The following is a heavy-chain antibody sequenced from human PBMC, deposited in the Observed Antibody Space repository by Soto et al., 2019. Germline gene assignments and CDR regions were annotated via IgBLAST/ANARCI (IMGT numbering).Heavy chain of an antibody. CDR1: GFTFSSYW. V-gene: IGHV3-7*01. CDR2: IKQDGSEK. CDR3: ASSRFDP. J-gene: IGHJ5*02. Sequence: GGSLRLSCAASGFTFSSYWRSWVRQAPGKGLEWVANIKQDGSEKYYVDSVKGRFTISRDNAKNSLYLQMNSLRAEDTAVYYCASSRFDPWGQGTLVTVSS.